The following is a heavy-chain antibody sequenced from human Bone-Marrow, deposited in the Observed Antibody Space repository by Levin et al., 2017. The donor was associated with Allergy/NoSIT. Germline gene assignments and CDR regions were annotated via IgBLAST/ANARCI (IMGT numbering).Heavy chain of an antibody. CDR3: IKDIQTPEAPGMVLQF. CDR2: ISWNSAKI. CDR1: GFTFDNYA. V-gene: IGHV3-9*01. J-gene: IGHJ1*01. D-gene: IGHD4-11*01. Sequence: SLRLSCAASGFTFDNYAMHWVRQPPGKGLEWVSGISWNSAKIGYGDSVKGRFTISRDNAKNSLYLQMNSLRAEDTALYYCIKDIQTPEAPGMVLQFWGQGTLVMVSS.